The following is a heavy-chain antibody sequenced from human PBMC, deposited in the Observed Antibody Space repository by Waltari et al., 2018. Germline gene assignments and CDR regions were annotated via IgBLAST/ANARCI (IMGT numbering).Heavy chain of an antibody. CDR3: ARGFVGYCSGGSCFFDY. Sequence: QVQLVQSGAEVKKPGYSVKVSCKASGGTFSSYAISWVRKATGQGLEWMGGIIPIFGTANYAQKFQGRVTITTDESTSTAYMELSSLRSEDTAVYYCARGFVGYCSGGSCFFDYWGQGTLVTVSS. J-gene: IGHJ4*02. CDR2: IIPIFGTA. CDR1: GGTFSSYA. D-gene: IGHD2-15*01. V-gene: IGHV1-69*05.